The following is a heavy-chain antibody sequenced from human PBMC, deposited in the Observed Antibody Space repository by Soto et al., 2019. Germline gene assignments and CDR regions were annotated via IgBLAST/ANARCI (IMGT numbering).Heavy chain of an antibody. D-gene: IGHD3-3*01. CDR3: TTDSIYDFWSGSAYGMDV. V-gene: IGHV3-15*07. CDR1: GFTFSNAW. CDR2: IKSKTDGGTT. Sequence: GGSLRLSCAASGFTFSNAWMNWVRQAPGKGLEWVGRIKSKTDGGTTDYAAPVKGRFTISRDDSKNTLYLQMNSLKTEDTAVYYCTTDSIYDFWSGSAYGMDVWGQGTTVTVSS. J-gene: IGHJ6*02.